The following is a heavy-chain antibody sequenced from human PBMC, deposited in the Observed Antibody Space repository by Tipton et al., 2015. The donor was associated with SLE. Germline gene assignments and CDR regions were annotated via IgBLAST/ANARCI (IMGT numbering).Heavy chain of an antibody. Sequence: TLSLTCTVSGDSISSSSYYWGWIRQPPGKGLEWIGEINHSGSTNYNPPLKSRVTISVDTSKNQFSLKLSSVTAADTAVYYCAGGEFPPYYYYYYGMDVWGQGTTVTVSS. CDR1: GDSISSSSYY. V-gene: IGHV4-39*07. CDR3: AGGEFPPYYYYYYGMDV. CDR2: INHSGST. D-gene: IGHD3-10*01. J-gene: IGHJ6*02.